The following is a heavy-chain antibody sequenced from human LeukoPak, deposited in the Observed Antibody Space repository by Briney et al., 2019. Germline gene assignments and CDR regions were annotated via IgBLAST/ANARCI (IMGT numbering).Heavy chain of an antibody. J-gene: IGHJ4*02. CDR1: GGSFSGYY. D-gene: IGHD3-22*01. Sequence: PSETLSLTCAVYGGSFSGYYWSWIRQPPGKGLEWIGEINHSGSTNYNPSLKSRVTISVDTSKNQFSLKLSSVTAADTAVYYCASYIRHYDSSDQGGIVDYWGQGTLVTVSS. V-gene: IGHV4-34*01. CDR2: INHSGST. CDR3: ASYIRHYDSSDQGGIVDY.